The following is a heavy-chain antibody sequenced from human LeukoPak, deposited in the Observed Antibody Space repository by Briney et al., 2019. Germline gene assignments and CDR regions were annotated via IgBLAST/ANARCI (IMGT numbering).Heavy chain of an antibody. CDR2: INHSGST. Sequence: SETLSLTCAVYGGSFSGYYWSWIRQPPGKGLEWIGEINHSGSTNYSPSLKSRVTISVDTSKNQFSLKLSSVTAADTAVYYCARPTVTTIGGFVYWGQGTLVTVSS. J-gene: IGHJ4*02. D-gene: IGHD4-11*01. V-gene: IGHV4-34*01. CDR1: GGSFSGYY. CDR3: ARPTVTTIGGFVY.